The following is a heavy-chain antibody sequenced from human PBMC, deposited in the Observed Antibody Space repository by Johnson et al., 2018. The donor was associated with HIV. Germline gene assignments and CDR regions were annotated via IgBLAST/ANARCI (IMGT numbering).Heavy chain of an antibody. Sequence: VQLVESGGGLVQPGGSLRLSCAASGFTVSSNYMRWVRQAPGKGLEWVSVISSGGSTYYADSVKGRFTISRDNSKNTLYLQMNSLGAADTAVYYCASSRRWRRLVPLAFDIWGQGTMVTVSS. V-gene: IGHV3-66*02. CDR3: ASSRRWRRLVPLAFDI. D-gene: IGHD6-19*01. CDR1: GFTVSSNY. J-gene: IGHJ3*02. CDR2: ISSGGST.